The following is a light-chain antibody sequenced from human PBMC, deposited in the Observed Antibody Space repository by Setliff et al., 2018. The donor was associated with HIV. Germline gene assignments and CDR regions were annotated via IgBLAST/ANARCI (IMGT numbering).Light chain of an antibody. CDR3: QQYGSSPYT. V-gene: IGKV3-20*01. CDR1: QSVTSNY. CDR2: GTA. Sequence: EIVLTQSPATLSLSPGERATLSCRTSQSVTSNYLAWYQHKPGQAPRLLIYGTATRATGIPDRFSGGGSGTDFTLTINRLEPEDFAVYFCQQYGSSPYTFGQGTKVDIK. J-gene: IGKJ2*01.